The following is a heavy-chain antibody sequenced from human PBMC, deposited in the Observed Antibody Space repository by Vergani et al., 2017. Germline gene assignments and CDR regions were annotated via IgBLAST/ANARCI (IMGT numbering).Heavy chain of an antibody. D-gene: IGHD3-3*01. Sequence: QVQLQQWGAGLLKPSETLSLTCAVYGGSFSGYYWSWIRQPPGKGLEWIGEINHSGSTNYNPSLKSRVTISVDTSKNQFSLKLSSVTAADTAVYYCARVSYDFWSGYQRAENYFDYWGQGTLVTVSS. V-gene: IGHV4-34*01. CDR1: GGSFSGYY. CDR3: ARVSYDFWSGYQRAENYFDY. J-gene: IGHJ4*02. CDR2: INHSGST.